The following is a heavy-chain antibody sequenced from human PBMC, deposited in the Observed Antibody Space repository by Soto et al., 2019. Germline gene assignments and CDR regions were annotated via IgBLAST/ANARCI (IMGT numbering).Heavy chain of an antibody. J-gene: IGHJ4*02. CDR3: AKDKVKYGLSGYDEGSFDY. CDR2: ISYDGSNK. D-gene: IGHD5-12*01. CDR1: GFTFSRYG. Sequence: QVQLVESGGGVVQPGRSLRLSCAASGFTFSRYGMHWVRQAPGKGLEGVAVISYDGSNKYYAESVKGRFTISRDNSKNTLYLEMNSLRAEDTAVYYCAKDKVKYGLSGYDEGSFDYWGQGTLVTGSS. V-gene: IGHV3-30*18.